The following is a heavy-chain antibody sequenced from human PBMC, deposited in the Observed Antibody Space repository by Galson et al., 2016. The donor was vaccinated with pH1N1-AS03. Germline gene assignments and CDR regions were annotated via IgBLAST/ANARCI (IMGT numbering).Heavy chain of an antibody. Sequence: SETLSLTCTVSNGSISDHYWTWIRQPPRKGLEWIGDVFYTGSTNYNPSIKRRVTISVDTSKKSFPLILASINNADTAVYYCARVDHGGVIVYWGQGTLVTVSS. CDR2: VFYTGST. V-gene: IGHV4-59*11. CDR3: ARVDHGGVIVY. D-gene: IGHD2-8*02. CDR1: NGSISDHY. J-gene: IGHJ4*02.